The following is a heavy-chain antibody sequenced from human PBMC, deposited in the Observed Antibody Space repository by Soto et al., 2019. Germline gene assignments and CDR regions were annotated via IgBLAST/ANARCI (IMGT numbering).Heavy chain of an antibody. CDR1: GGSISSYY. CDR2: IYTSGST. J-gene: IGHJ4*02. Sequence: TLSLTCTVSGGSISSYYWSWIRQPAGKGLEWIGRIYTSGSTNYNPSLKSRVTMSVDTSKNQFSLKLSSVTAADTAVYYCAREYSGYSYDSFDYWGQGTLVTVSS. V-gene: IGHV4-4*07. D-gene: IGHD5-18*01. CDR3: AREYSGYSYDSFDY.